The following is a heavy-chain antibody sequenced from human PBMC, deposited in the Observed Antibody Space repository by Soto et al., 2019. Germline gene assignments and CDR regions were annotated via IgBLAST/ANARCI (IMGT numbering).Heavy chain of an antibody. CDR3: ATGALGRRHQRVRDAVDF. CDR1: GCTFDSYS. Sequence: QGQLVQSGAEVKKPGSSLRVSCRASGCTFDSYSSSWVRQAPGQGLEWLGRVTPIFAFSRYAPKFRGRVNIAADKATSRAYRDRSGLTSQDTAVYYCATGALGRRHQRVRDAVDFWGQGTKVTDSS. V-gene: IGHV1-69*02. J-gene: IGHJ3*01. D-gene: IGHD3-10*01. CDR2: VTPIFAFS.